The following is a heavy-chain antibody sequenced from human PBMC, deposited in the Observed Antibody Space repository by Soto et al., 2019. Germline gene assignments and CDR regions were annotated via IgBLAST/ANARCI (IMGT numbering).Heavy chain of an antibody. CDR2: ISYDGSNK. V-gene: IGHV3-30-3*01. J-gene: IGHJ4*02. D-gene: IGHD3-9*01. CDR1: GFTFSSYA. Sequence: PWGSLRLSCAASGFTFSSYAMHWVRQAPGKGLEWVAVISYDGSNKYYADSVKGRFTISRDNSKNTLYLQMNSLRAEDTAVYYCAISLVVLRYFDWLLSSLGYWGQGTLVTVSS. CDR3: AISLVVLRYFDWLLSSLGY.